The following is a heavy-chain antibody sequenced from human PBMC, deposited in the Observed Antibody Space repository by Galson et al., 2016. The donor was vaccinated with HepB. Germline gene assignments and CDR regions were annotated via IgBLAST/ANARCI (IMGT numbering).Heavy chain of an antibody. D-gene: IGHD2-2*01. CDR3: ARGHPNTSGYSGDY. J-gene: IGHJ4*02. Sequence: SVKVSCKASGYTFSTYDISWVRQAPGQGLEWMGWTTSYNGNTKYNQKFQDRVTMTTDTSTSTAYMELTSLRADDTAIYYCARGHPNTSGYSGDYWGQGTPVTVSS. V-gene: IGHV1-18*01. CDR1: GYTFSTYD. CDR2: TTSYNGNT.